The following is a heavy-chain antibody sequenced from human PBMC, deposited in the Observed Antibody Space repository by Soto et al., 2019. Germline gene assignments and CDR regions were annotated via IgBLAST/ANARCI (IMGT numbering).Heavy chain of an antibody. CDR2: INPSGGST. CDR3: ARVCGYSYGGVDY. CDR1: GYTFTSYY. D-gene: IGHD5-18*01. Sequence: QVPLVQSGAEVKKPGASVKVSCKASGYTFTSYYMHWVRQAPGQGLEWMGIINPSGGSTTYAQKFECRVTMARDTSTSTGYMVLSSLRSEHTAVYSGARVCGYSYGGVDYWGQGTLVTVSS. V-gene: IGHV1-46*01. J-gene: IGHJ4*02.